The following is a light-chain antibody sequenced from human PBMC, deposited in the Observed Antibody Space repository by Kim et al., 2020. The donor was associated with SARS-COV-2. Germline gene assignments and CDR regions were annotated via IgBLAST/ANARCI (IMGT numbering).Light chain of an antibody. CDR2: GAA. CDR1: PNVAII. CDR3: QQRGSWPPALT. Sequence: TLSPQASPNVAIILAWYPQTPAPAPRLLIYGAAMGAAGLPDRFSGSGSGTDFTLSIGSRAPEDFAIYYFQQRGSWPPALTFGGGTKVDIK. V-gene: IGKV3-11*01. J-gene: IGKJ4*01.